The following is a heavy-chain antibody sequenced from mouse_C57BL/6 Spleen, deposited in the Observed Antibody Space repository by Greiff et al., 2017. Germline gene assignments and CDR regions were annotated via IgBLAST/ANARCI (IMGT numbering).Heavy chain of an antibody. CDR1: GFTFSDYG. V-gene: IGHV5-17*01. CDR2: ISRGSSTI. CDR3: ARYYGSFDY. Sequence: EVQVVASGGGLVKPGGSLKLSCAASGFTFSDYGMHWVRQAPEKGLEWVAYISRGSSTIYYADNVKGRFTFSRSNAKISLFLPMTNLRAVDTAMYYCARYYGSFDYWGQGTTLTVSS. J-gene: IGHJ2*01. D-gene: IGHD1-1*01.